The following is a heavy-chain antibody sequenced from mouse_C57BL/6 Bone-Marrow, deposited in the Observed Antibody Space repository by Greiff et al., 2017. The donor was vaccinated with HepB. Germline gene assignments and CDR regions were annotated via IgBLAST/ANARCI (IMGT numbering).Heavy chain of an antibody. J-gene: IGHJ3*01. Sequence: EVMLVESGAELVRPGASVKLSCTASGFNIKDDYMHWVKQRPEQGLEWIGWIDPENGDTEYASKFQGKATITADTSSNTAYLQLSSLTSEDTAVYYCTTHWDEAYWGQGTLVTVSA. V-gene: IGHV14-4*01. CDR2: IDPENGDT. CDR1: GFNIKDDY. CDR3: TTHWDEAY. D-gene: IGHD4-1*01.